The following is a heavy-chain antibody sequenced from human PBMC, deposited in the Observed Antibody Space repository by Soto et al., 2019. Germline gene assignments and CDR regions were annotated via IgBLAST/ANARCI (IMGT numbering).Heavy chain of an antibody. D-gene: IGHD1-26*01. CDR2: LYSGGST. V-gene: IGHV3-53*01. CDR3: ARATVGASDFGFDS. J-gene: IGHJ4*02. CDR1: GFTVSDYY. Sequence: EVQLVESGGGLVQPGGSLRLSFAASGFTVSDYYMTWVRQAPGKGLEWVSLLYSGGSTIYADSVKGRLTISRDSSKNTLYLQMNRLRVEDTAVYYCARATVGASDFGFDSWGQGTLVTVSS.